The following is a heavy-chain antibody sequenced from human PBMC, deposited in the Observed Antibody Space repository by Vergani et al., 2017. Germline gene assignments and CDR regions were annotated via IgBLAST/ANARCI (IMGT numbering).Heavy chain of an antibody. CDR2: IYYSGST. D-gene: IGHD5-18*01. CDR3: ARESEYTAMDMYYFDY. V-gene: IGHV4-39*07. J-gene: IGHJ4*02. Sequence: QLQLQESGPGLVKPSETLSLTCTVSGGSISSSSYYWGWIRQPPGKGLEWIGSIYYSGSTYYNPSLKSRVTISVDTSKNQFSLKLSSVTAADTAVYYCARESEYTAMDMYYFDYWGQGTLVTVSS. CDR1: GGSISSSSYY.